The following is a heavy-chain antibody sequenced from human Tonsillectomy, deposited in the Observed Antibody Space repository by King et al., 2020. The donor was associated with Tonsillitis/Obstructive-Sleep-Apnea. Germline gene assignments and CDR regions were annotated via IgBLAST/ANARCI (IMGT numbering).Heavy chain of an antibody. D-gene: IGHD1-14*01. CDR1: GFTFSSYD. J-gene: IGHJ4*02. Sequence: VQLVESGGGLVQPGGSLRLSCAASGFTFSSYDVSWVRQAPGKGLEWVSAITGSVTTTYYADSVQGRFTISRDNSKNTLYLQMNSLRAEDTGVYFCAKHWVRNHDYWGQGTMVTVST. CDR2: ITGSVTTT. CDR3: AKHWVRNHDY. V-gene: IGHV3-23*04.